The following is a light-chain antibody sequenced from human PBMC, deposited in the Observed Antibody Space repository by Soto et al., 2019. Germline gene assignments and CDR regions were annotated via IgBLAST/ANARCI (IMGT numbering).Light chain of an antibody. Sequence: EIVMTQSAATLSVSPGERATLSCRASQSVSSNLAWYQQKPGQAPRLLIYGASTRATGIPARFSGSGSGTEFTLTISSLQSEDFAVYYCQQYNNLLTFGGGTKVEIK. CDR3: QQYNNLLT. V-gene: IGKV3-15*01. CDR2: GAS. CDR1: QSVSSN. J-gene: IGKJ4*01.